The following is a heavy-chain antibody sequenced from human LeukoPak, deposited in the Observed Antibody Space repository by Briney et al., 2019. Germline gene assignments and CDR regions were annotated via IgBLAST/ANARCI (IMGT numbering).Heavy chain of an antibody. Sequence: ASVKVSCKASGYTFTSYYMHWVRQAPGQGLEWMGIINPSGGSTSYAQKFQGRVTMTRDTSTSTVYMELSSLRSEDTAVYYCATDLGYYDSSGYYFDYWGQGTLVTVSS. CDR1: GYTFTSYY. CDR3: ATDLGYYDSSGYYFDY. CDR2: INPSGGST. J-gene: IGHJ4*02. D-gene: IGHD3-22*01. V-gene: IGHV1-46*01.